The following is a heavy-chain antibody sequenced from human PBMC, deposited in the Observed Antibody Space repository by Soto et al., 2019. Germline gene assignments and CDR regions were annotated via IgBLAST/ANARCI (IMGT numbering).Heavy chain of an antibody. D-gene: IGHD3-10*01. CDR3: AKDRRGPSITMVRAYTDY. CDR1: GFTFSSYA. J-gene: IGHJ4*02. Sequence: EVQLLESGGGLVQPGGSLRLSCAASGFTFSSYAMSWVRQATGKGLEWVSAVSGSGGSTYYADSVKGRFTISRGNSENTLYLQMNSLGAEDAAVYYCAKDRRGPSITMVRAYTDYWGQGTLVTVSS. CDR2: VSGSGGST. V-gene: IGHV3-23*01.